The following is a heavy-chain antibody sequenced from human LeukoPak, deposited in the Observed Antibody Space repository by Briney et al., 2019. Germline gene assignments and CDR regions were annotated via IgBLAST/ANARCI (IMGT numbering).Heavy chain of an antibody. J-gene: IGHJ4*02. CDR1: GFTFSSYG. Sequence: PGGSLRLSCAASGFTFSSYGMHWVRQAPGKGLEWVAVISFDGSNKSYAAFVKGRLTNSRDNSTNTLCLQMNSLRAEDTAVYYCAKDAVVVVPAAMEAHFDYWGQGTLVTVSS. CDR2: ISFDGSNK. V-gene: IGHV3-30*18. CDR3: AKDAVVVVPAAMEAHFDY. D-gene: IGHD2-2*01.